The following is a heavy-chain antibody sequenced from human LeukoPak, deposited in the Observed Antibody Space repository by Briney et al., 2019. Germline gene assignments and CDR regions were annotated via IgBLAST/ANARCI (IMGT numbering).Heavy chain of an antibody. J-gene: IGHJ4*02. CDR3: ATTSRYDFWSGYSNY. CDR2: INPSGGST. D-gene: IGHD3-3*01. CDR1: GYTFTSYY. Sequence: GASVKVSCKASGYTFTSYYMHWVRQAPGQGLEWMGIINPSGGSTSYAQKFQGRVTMTEDTSTDTAYMELSSLRSEDTAVYYCATTSRYDFWSGYSNYWGQGTLVTVSS. V-gene: IGHV1-46*01.